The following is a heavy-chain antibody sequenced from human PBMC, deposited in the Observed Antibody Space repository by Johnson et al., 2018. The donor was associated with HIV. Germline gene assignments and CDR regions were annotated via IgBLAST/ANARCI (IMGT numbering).Heavy chain of an antibody. J-gene: IGHJ3*02. Sequence: VQLVESGGGLVKPGGSLRLSCAASGFTFSNAWMSWVRQAPGKGLEWVGRIKSKTDGGTTDYAAPVKGRFTISRDDSKNTLDLQMNSLKTEDTAVYYCTTDGCELLHFRAKTPDAVEIWGQGTMVTVSS. V-gene: IGHV3-15*01. CDR3: TTDGCELLHFRAKTPDAVEI. CDR1: GFTFSNAW. CDR2: IKSKTDGGTT. D-gene: IGHD1-26*01.